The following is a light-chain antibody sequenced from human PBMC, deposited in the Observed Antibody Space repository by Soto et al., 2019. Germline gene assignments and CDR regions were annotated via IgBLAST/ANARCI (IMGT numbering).Light chain of an antibody. CDR3: QQRSNWPPYT. CDR1: QSVSSY. CDR2: DAS. J-gene: IGKJ2*01. V-gene: IGKV3-11*01. Sequence: EIVLTQSPATLSLSPGERATLSCRASQSVSSYLAWYQQKPVQAPRLLIYDASNRATGIPARFSGSGSGADITLTISSLETEDFAVYYCQQRSNWPPYTFGQGNKLEIK.